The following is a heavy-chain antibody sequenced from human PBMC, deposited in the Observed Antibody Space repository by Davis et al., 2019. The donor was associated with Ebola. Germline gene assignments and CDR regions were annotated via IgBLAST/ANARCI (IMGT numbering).Heavy chain of an antibody. J-gene: IGHJ5*02. CDR1: AYSFTSYW. CDR2: IYPADSDT. V-gene: IGHV5-51*01. D-gene: IGHD2-15*01. Sequence: GGSLRLSCKGSAYSFTSYWIGWVRQMPGKGLEWMGLIYPADSDTRYSPSFQGQVTISADKSISTAYLQWSSLKASDTAMYYCARQIVVVVAASKTGRFDPWGQGTLVTVSS. CDR3: ARQIVVVVAASKTGRFDP.